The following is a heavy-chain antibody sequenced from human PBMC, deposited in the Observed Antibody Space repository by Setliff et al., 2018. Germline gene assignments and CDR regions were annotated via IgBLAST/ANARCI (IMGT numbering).Heavy chain of an antibody. CDR3: AREGYYDSSGY. J-gene: IGHJ6*04. D-gene: IGHD3-22*01. CDR1: GGSISSSSYY. CDR2: IYHSGST. V-gene: IGHV4-39*07. Sequence: KPSETLSLTCTVSGGSISSSSYYWGWIRQPPGKGLEWIGSIYHSGSTYYNPSLKSRVTISVDTSKNQFSLKLSSVTAADTAVYYCAREGYYDSSGYWAKGTTVTVSS.